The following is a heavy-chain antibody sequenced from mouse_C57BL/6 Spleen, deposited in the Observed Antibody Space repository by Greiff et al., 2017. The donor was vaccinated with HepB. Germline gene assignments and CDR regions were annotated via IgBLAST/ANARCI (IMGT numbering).Heavy chain of an antibody. D-gene: IGHD2-1*01. CDR1: GYTFTSYW. CDR3: ARGGNVYFDV. CDR2: IDPSDSYT. Sequence: QVQLQQSGAELVMPGASVKLSCKASGYTFTSYWMHWVKQRPGQGLEWIGEIDPSDSYTNYNQKFKGKSTLTVDKSSSTAYMQLSSLTSEDSAVYYCARGGNVYFDVWGTGTTVTVSS. V-gene: IGHV1-69*01. J-gene: IGHJ1*03.